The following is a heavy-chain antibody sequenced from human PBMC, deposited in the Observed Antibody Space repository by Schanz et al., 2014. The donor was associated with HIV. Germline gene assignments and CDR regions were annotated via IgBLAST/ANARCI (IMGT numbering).Heavy chain of an antibody. Sequence: QVQLVESGGGVVQPGRSLRLSCAASGFTFSSYGMHWVRQAPGKGLEWVSVISYDGSNKYYADSVKGRFTISRDNSKNALYLQMNSLRAEDTAVYYCARDNSGSIDSWGQGILVTVSS. J-gene: IGHJ4*02. V-gene: IGHV3-30*03. CDR1: GFTFSSYG. CDR3: ARDNSGSIDS. CDR2: ISYDGSNK. D-gene: IGHD3-10*01.